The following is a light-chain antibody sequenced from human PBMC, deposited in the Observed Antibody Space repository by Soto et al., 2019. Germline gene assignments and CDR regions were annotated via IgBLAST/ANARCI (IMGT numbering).Light chain of an antibody. J-gene: IGKJ1*01. CDR3: QQYSTFPWT. CDR1: QSIGSW. CDR2: KAS. Sequence: DIQLTHSPSTLSASIGDRVTITCRASQSIGSWLAWYQQRPGKAPNVLIYKASNLERGVPSRFSGSGSETEFTLTISSLQPEEFATYSCQQYSTFPWTFGQGTKVEL. V-gene: IGKV1-5*03.